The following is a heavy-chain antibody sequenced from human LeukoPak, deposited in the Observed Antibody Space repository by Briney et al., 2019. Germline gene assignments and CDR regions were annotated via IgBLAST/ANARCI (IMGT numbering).Heavy chain of an antibody. V-gene: IGHV3-11*04. CDR1: GFTFSDYY. Sequence: GGSLRLSCAASGFTFSDYYMSWIRQAPGKGLEWVSYISSSGSTIYYADSVKGRFIISRDNAKNSLYLQMNSLRAEDTAVYYCARVSKLEWPYPPYYYYYYMDVWGKGTTVTVSS. J-gene: IGHJ6*03. CDR3: ARVSKLEWPYPPYYYYYYMDV. CDR2: ISSSGSTI. D-gene: IGHD3-3*01.